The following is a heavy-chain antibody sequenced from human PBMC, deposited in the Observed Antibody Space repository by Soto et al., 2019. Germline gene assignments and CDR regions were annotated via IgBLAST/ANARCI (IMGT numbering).Heavy chain of an antibody. D-gene: IGHD3-3*02. CDR1: GDIFTNFD. V-gene: IGHV1-8*01. J-gene: IGHJ5*02. CDR3: ARYIYGQGFKA. CDR2: MRANSGDT. Sequence: QVQLVQPGAEVRKPGASVKVSCKASGDIFTNFDFNWLRQATGQGLEWIGWMRANSGDTGHDQKFQGRVSMTRDTSMSTAYMELSSLRAEDTAVYYCARYIYGQGFKAWGQGTLVFVSS.